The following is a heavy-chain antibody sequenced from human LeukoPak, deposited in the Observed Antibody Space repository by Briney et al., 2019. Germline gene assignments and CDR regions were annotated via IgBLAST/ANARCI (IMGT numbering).Heavy chain of an antibody. CDR2: IIPIFGTA. D-gene: IGHD3-22*01. CDR1: AGTFSSYA. CDR3: VLYYYDSSGYYYVD. Sequence: SVKVSCKASAGTFSSYAISWVRQAPGQGLESMGGIIPIFGTANYAQKFQGRVTITTDESTSTAYMELSSLRSEDTAVYYCVLYYYDSSGYYYVDWGQGTLVTVSS. V-gene: IGHV1-69*05. J-gene: IGHJ4*02.